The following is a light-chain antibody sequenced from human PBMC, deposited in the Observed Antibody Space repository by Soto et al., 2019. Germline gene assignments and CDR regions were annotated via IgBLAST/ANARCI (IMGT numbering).Light chain of an antibody. CDR1: SSAVGSYNL. CDR2: EGS. Sequence: QSALTQPASVSGSPGQSITISCTGTSSAVGSYNLVSWYQQHPGKAPKLMIYEGSKRPSGVSNRFSGYKSGNTASLTISGLQAEDEADYYCCSYAGSSTWVFGGGTKLTVL. V-gene: IGLV2-23*01. J-gene: IGLJ3*02. CDR3: CSYAGSSTWV.